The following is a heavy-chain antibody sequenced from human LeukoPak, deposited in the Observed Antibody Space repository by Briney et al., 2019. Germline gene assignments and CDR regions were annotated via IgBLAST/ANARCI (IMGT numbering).Heavy chain of an antibody. V-gene: IGHV3-7*01. J-gene: IGHJ4*02. CDR2: IKQDGSEK. D-gene: IGHD3-3*01. CDR3: ARVYDFWSGYPLPYFDY. CDR1: GFTFSSYA. Sequence: GGSLRLSCAASGFTFSSYAMSWVRQAPGKGLEWVANIKQDGSEKYYVDSVKGRFTISRDNAKNSLYPQMNSLRAEDTAVYYCARVYDFWSGYPLPYFDYWGQGTLVTVSS.